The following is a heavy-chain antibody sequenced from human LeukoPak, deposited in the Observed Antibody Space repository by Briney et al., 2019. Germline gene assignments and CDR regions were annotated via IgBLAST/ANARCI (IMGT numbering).Heavy chain of an antibody. Sequence: PSETLSLTCTVSGYSISSGYYWGWIRQPPGKGLEWIGSIYHSGSTYYNPSLKSRVTMSVDTSKNQFSLKLSSVTAADTAVYYCARGSVDGDYLFSWGQGTLVTVSS. CDR3: ARGSVDGDYLFS. V-gene: IGHV4-38-2*02. J-gene: IGHJ5*02. CDR1: GYSISSGYY. D-gene: IGHD4-17*01. CDR2: IYHSGST.